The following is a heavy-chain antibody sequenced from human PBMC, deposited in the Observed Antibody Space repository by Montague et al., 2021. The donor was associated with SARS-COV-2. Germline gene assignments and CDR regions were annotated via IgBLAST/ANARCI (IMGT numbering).Heavy chain of an antibody. D-gene: IGHD6-13*01. Sequence: SLRLSCAASGFIFSNYWMHWVRQAPGKGLVWVSRINIDGSGTTYADSVKGRFTISRDNAKNTLYLQMNSLRAEDTAVYYCARDLRDSSSWYPLGYYYYGMDVWGQGTTVTVSS. J-gene: IGHJ6*02. CDR2: INIDGSGT. V-gene: IGHV3-74*01. CDR1: GFIFSNYW. CDR3: ARDLRDSSSWYPLGYYYYGMDV.